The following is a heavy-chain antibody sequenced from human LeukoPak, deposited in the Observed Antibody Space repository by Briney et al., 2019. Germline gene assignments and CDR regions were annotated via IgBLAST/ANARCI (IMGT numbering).Heavy chain of an antibody. V-gene: IGHV3-74*01. CDR3: ASQADSAYGDYN. CDR1: GFTYSRYW. D-gene: IGHD4-17*01. CDR2: IKGDESYT. Sequence: GESLKISCAASGFTYSRYWMHWVRQVPGKGLVWVARIKGDESYTFYADSVKGRFTISRDNAKNTLYLQMNSLRAEDTAVYYCASQADSAYGDYNWGQGTLVTVSS. J-gene: IGHJ4*02.